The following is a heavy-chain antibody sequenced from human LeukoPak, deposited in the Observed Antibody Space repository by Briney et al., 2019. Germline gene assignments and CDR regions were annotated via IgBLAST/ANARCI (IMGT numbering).Heavy chain of an antibody. V-gene: IGHV3-23*01. Sequence: RPGGSLRLSCEASGFTFSSFHMSWVRQAPGKGLEWVSAISGSGETTYYADSVKGRFTVSRDNSKNTLYVQMDSLRAEDTAVYYCAKRGYTYGGHFDYWGQGALVTVSS. CDR3: AKRGYTYGGHFDY. CDR1: GFTFSSFH. J-gene: IGHJ4*02. CDR2: ISGSGETT. D-gene: IGHD5-18*01.